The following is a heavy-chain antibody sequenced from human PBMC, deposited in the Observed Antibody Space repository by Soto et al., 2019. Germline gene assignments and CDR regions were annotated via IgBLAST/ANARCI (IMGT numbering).Heavy chain of an antibody. CDR1: GFTFSSYS. CDR3: ARDEAYCSGGSCYYDAFDI. D-gene: IGHD2-15*01. Sequence: EVQLVESGGGLVQPGGSLRLSCAASGFTFSSYSMNWVRQAPGKGLEWVSYISSSSSTIYYADSVKGRFTISRDNAKNSLYPQMNSLRAEDTAVYYCARDEAYCSGGSCYYDAFDIWGQGTMLTVSS. J-gene: IGHJ3*02. CDR2: ISSSSSTI. V-gene: IGHV3-48*01.